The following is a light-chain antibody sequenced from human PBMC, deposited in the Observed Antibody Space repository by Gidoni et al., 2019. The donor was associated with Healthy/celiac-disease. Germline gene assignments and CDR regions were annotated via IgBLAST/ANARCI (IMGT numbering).Light chain of an antibody. CDR3: RQRSNWPLALT. V-gene: IGKV3-11*01. CDR1: QSVSSY. J-gene: IGKJ4*01. CDR2: DAS. Sequence: EIVLTQSPATLSLPPGERATLSCRASQSVSSYLAWYQQKPGQAPRLLIYDASNRATGIPARFSGSGSGTDFTLTISSLEPEDFAVYYCRQRSNWPLALTFGGGTKVEIK.